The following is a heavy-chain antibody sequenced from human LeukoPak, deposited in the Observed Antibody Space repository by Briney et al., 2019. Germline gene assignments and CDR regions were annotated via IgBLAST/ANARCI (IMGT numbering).Heavy chain of an antibody. Sequence: PSETLSLTCTVSGYSISSGYYWGWIRQPPGKGLEWIGSIYHSGSTYYNPSLKSRVTISVDTSKNQFSLKLSSVTAADTAVYYCARHYYDSSGYLYYFDYWGQGTLVTVFS. D-gene: IGHD3-22*01. CDR3: ARHYYDSSGYLYYFDY. V-gene: IGHV4-38-2*02. J-gene: IGHJ4*02. CDR1: GYSISSGYY. CDR2: IYHSGST.